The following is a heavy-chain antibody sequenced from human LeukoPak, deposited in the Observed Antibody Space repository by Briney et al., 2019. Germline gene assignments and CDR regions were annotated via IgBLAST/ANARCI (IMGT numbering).Heavy chain of an antibody. CDR3: AALHYYDSSGAHY. V-gene: IGHV4-4*07. Sequence: PSGALSLTCTVSGRSISSYYWSWIPQTAGKGLWWIWRIYTSGSTNYNPSLESRVTMSLEKSKNQFSLKLTSVTAADTAVYYCAALHYYDSSGAHYWGQGTLVTVSS. J-gene: IGHJ4*02. CDR1: GRSISSYY. D-gene: IGHD3-22*01. CDR2: IYTSGST.